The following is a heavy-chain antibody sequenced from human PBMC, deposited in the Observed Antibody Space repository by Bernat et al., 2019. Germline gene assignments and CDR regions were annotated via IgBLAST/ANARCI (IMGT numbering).Heavy chain of an antibody. D-gene: IGHD5-12*01. Sequence: QVQLVESGGGVVQPGRSLRLSCAASGFTFSNYGMHWVRQAPGKGLEWVALIWYDGSNKYYADSVKGRFTISRDNSKNTLYLQMNSLRAEDTAVYYCARDRDIVATSSYYYYYGMDVWGQGTTVTVSS. CDR1: GFTFSNYG. J-gene: IGHJ6*02. CDR2: IWYDGSNK. V-gene: IGHV3-33*01. CDR3: ARDRDIVATSSYYYYYGMDV.